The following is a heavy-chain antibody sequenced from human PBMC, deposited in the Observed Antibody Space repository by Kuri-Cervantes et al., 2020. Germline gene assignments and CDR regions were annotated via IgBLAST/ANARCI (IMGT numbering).Heavy chain of an antibody. J-gene: IGHJ4*02. Sequence: LSLTCAASGFTFSSYGMHWVRQAPGKGLEWVAVISYDGSNKYYADSVKGRFTISRDNSKNTLYLQMNSLRAEDTAVYYCAKGSSVTPGLLTDWGQGTLVTVSS. CDR3: AKGSSVTPGLLTD. CDR2: ISYDGSNK. CDR1: GFTFSSYG. V-gene: IGHV3-30*18. D-gene: IGHD4-17*01.